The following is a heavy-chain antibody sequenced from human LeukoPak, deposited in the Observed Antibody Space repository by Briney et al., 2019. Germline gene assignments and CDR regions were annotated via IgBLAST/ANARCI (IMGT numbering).Heavy chain of an antibody. CDR2: IYYSGST. CDR1: GGSISSSSYY. D-gene: IGHD6-13*01. V-gene: IGHV4-39*01. CDR3: ARGGSSSWLPHGYYYYGMDV. Sequence: SETLSLTCTVSGGSISSSSYYWGWIRQPPGKGLEWIGSIYYSGSTYYNPSLKSRVTISVDTSKNQFSLKLSSVTAADTAVYYCARGGSSSWLPHGYYYYGMDVWGQGTTVTVSS. J-gene: IGHJ6*02.